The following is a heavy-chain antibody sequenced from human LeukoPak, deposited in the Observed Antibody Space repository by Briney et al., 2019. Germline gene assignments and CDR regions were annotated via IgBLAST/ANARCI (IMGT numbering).Heavy chain of an antibody. J-gene: IGHJ3*02. CDR3: AKTRWSGFDAFDI. D-gene: IGHD2-15*01. Sequence: PGGSLRLSCAASGFTVSSNYMSWVRQAPGKGLEWVSVIYSGGSAYYADSVKGRFTISRDNSKNTLYLQMNSLRAEDTAVYYCAKTRWSGFDAFDIWGQGTMVTVSS. CDR2: IYSGGSA. CDR1: GFTVSSNY. V-gene: IGHV3-53*01.